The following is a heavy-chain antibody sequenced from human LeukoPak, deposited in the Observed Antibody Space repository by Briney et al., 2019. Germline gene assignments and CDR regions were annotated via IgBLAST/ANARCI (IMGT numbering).Heavy chain of an antibody. D-gene: IGHD2-2*01. V-gene: IGHV1-3*01. Sequence: ASVKVSCKTSGYTFPNYAIYWVRQATGQRLEWMGWINAGNGNTKYSQNFQGRVTNTRDTSATTAYMSLNSLRFEDTAIYYCARAYCSPTSCLMGGFWGQGTLVTVSS. CDR1: GYTFPNYA. J-gene: IGHJ4*02. CDR3: ARAYCSPTSCLMGGF. CDR2: INAGNGNT.